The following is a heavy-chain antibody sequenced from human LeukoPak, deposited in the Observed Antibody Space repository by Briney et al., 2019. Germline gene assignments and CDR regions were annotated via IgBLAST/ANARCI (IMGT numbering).Heavy chain of an antibody. CDR1: RFTFSRYG. J-gene: IGHJ4*02. Sequence: GKSLRLSCAASRFTFSRYGIHWVRQAPGKGLEWLAHMSPEGIHEFYADSVKGRFTISRDSSRDTMYLQMDSLRAEDTAVYYCARDNTWSLDYWGQGTLVTVSS. CDR2: MSPEGIHE. D-gene: IGHD2/OR15-2a*01. V-gene: IGHV3-30*03. CDR3: ARDNTWSLDY.